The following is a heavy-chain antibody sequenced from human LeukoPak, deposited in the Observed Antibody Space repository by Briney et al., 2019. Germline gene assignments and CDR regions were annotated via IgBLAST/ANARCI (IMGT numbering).Heavy chain of an antibody. V-gene: IGHV1-18*01. D-gene: IGHD5-18*01. CDR2: INTYNGNT. CDR3: ARDPGAYNVRPFDI. CDR1: GYTFTSYG. Sequence: ASVKVSCKASGYTFTSYGISWVRPAPGQGLEWMGRINTYNGNTNYARKLQGRVTMTTDTSTSTAYMELRSLRSDDTAVYFSARDPGAYNVRPFDIWGQGKLVTVSA. J-gene: IGHJ3*02.